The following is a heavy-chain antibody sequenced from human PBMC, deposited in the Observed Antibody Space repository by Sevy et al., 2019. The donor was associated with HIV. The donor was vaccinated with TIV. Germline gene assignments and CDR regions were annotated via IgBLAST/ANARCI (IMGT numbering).Heavy chain of an antibody. Sequence: GGSLRLSCAASGFTFSGSAMHWVRQASGKGLEWVGRIRSKANSYATAYAASVKGRFTISRDDSKNTAYLQMNSLKTEDTAVYYCTRRIGGLGDIVVVPAATDSYYYYGMDVWGQGTTVTVSS. CDR2: IRSKANSYAT. CDR3: TRRIGGLGDIVVVPAATDSYYYYGMDV. J-gene: IGHJ6*02. D-gene: IGHD2-2*01. V-gene: IGHV3-73*01. CDR1: GFTFSGSA.